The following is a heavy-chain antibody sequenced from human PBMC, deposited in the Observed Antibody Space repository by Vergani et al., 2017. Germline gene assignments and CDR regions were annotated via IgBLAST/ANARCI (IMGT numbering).Heavy chain of an antibody. V-gene: IGHV4-39*02. J-gene: IGHJ4*02. CDR2: IYYSGST. CDR3: AKDPRYSSSWYRLGGMD. D-gene: IGHD6-13*01. Sequence: QLQLQESGPGLVKPSETLSLTCTVSGGSISSSSYYWGWIRQPPGKGLEWIGSIYYSGSTYYNPSLKSRVTISVDTSKNQFSLKLSSVTAADTAVYYCAKDPRYSSSWYRLGGMDWGQGTLVTVSS. CDR1: GGSISSSSYY.